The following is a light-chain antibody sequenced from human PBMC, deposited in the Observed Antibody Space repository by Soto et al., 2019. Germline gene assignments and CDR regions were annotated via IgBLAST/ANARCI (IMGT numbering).Light chain of an antibody. J-gene: IGKJ2*01. CDR1: QSVGSS. V-gene: IGKV3-11*01. Sequence: DILLTQSPATLSLSPGERATLSCRASQSVGSSLAWFQQKPGQAPRPLIYDASNRATGIPARFSGSGSGTDFTLTISSLEREDCAVYYCQQRTNWAPRYTFGQGTKLEIK. CDR3: QQRTNWAPRYT. CDR2: DAS.